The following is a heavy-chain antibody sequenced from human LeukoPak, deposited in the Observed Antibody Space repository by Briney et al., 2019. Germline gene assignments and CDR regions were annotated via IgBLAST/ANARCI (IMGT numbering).Heavy chain of an antibody. Sequence: LSETLSLTCTVSGGSISSYYWGWIRQPPGKGLEWIASLYYSGSTYYNPSLKSRVTISVDTSKNQFSLNLSSVTAADTAVYYCARHYYDRTGYYYFDYWGQGTLVTVSS. J-gene: IGHJ4*02. CDR3: ARHYYDRTGYYYFDY. CDR2: LYYSGST. CDR1: GGSISSYY. V-gene: IGHV4-39*01. D-gene: IGHD3-22*01.